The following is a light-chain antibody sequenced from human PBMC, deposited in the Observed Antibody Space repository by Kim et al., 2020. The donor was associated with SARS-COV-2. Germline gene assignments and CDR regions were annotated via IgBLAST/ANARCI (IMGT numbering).Light chain of an antibody. Sequence: RQAATLASTGNSKNGGNQRAAWQQQHQGHPPKLLSYRNNNRPSGISERLSASRSGNTASLTITGLQPEDEADYYCSAWDSSLSNWVFGGGTQLTVL. V-gene: IGLV10-54*01. CDR1: SKNGGNQR. CDR2: RNN. J-gene: IGLJ3*02. CDR3: SAWDSSLSNWV.